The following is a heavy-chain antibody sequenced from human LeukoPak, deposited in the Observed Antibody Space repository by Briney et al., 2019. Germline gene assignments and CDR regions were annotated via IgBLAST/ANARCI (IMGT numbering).Heavy chain of an antibody. D-gene: IGHD3-3*01. Sequence: GGSLRLSCAASGFTFSSYWMSWVRQAPGKGLEWVANIKQDGSEKYYVDSVKGRFTISRDNAKNSLYLQMNSLRAEDTAVYYCARVWSGYYYYMDVRGKGTTVTVSS. V-gene: IGHV3-7*01. J-gene: IGHJ6*03. CDR1: GFTFSSYW. CDR2: IKQDGSEK. CDR3: ARVWSGYYYYMDV.